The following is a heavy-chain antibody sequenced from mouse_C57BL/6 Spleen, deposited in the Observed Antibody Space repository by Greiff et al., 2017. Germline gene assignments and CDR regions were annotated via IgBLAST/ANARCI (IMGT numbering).Heavy chain of an antibody. CDR3: ARVHGSSYDFDY. J-gene: IGHJ2*01. Sequence: QVQLQQPGAELVKPGASVKMSCKASGYTFTSYWITWVKQRPGQGLEWIGDIYPGSGSTNYNEKFKSKATLTVDTSSSTAYMQLSSLTSEDSAVYYCARVHGSSYDFDYWGQGTTLTVSS. D-gene: IGHD1-1*01. CDR2: IYPGSGST. V-gene: IGHV1-55*01. CDR1: GYTFTSYW.